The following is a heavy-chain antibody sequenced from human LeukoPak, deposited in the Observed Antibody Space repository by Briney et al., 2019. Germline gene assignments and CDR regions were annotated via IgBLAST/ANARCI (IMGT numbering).Heavy chain of an antibody. CDR3: AKEAGGSGSYFPDY. CDR2: IKEDGGGR. Sequence: PGGSLRLSCAASGFSFSRYWMSWVRQAPGKGLEWVAKIKEDGGGRNYVDSVKGRFTISRDNSKNTLYLQMNSLRAEDTAVYYCAKEAGGSGSYFPDYWGQGTLVTVSS. J-gene: IGHJ4*02. CDR1: GFSFSRYW. D-gene: IGHD3-10*01. V-gene: IGHV3-7*03.